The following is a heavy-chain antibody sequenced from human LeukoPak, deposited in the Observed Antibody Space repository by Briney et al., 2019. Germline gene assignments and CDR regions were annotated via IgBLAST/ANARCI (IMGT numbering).Heavy chain of an antibody. CDR3: ARGPIYYDSSGYSSSFDY. D-gene: IGHD3-22*01. J-gene: IGHJ4*02. CDR1: GGSISSYY. V-gene: IGHV4-59*01. CDR2: IYYSGST. Sequence: SETLSLTCTVSGGSISSYYWSWIRQPPGKGLEWIGYIYYSGSTNYNPSLKSRVTISVDTSKNQFSLKLSSVTAADTAVYYCARGPIYYDSSGYSSSFDYWGQGTLVTVSS.